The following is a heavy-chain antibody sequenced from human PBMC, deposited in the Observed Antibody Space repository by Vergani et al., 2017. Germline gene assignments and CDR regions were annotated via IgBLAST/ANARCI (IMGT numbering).Heavy chain of an antibody. D-gene: IGHD3-9*01. CDR2: LSGTGATT. J-gene: IGHJ3*02. Sequence: QLLESGGGLAQPGGSLRLSCAATGFSFAGYAMTWVRQAPGKGPEWVSTLSGTGATTYYADSVKGRFTISRDNSKNSLYLQMNSLRTEDTALYYCAKESGYDILTGYDDAFDIWGQGTMVTVSS. CDR3: AKESGYDILTGYDDAFDI. V-gene: IGHV3-43*02. CDR1: GFSFAGYA.